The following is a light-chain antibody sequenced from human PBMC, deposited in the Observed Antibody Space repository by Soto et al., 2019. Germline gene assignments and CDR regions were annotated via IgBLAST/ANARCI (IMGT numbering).Light chain of an antibody. CDR3: LQRSNWPLT. CDR2: DAS. J-gene: IGKJ4*01. Sequence: EIVLTQSPATLSLSPGERATLSCRASQSVGSHLAWYQQKPGQAPRLLICDASNRATGFPARFSGSGSGTDFTLTISSLEPEDIAVYYCLQRSNWPLTFGGGTKVEIK. CDR1: QSVGSH. V-gene: IGKV3-11*01.